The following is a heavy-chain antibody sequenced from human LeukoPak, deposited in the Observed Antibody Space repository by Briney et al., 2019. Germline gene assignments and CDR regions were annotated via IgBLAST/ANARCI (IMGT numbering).Heavy chain of an antibody. CDR1: GFTFDDYG. Sequence: GGSLRLSCAASGFTFDDYGMSWVRQAPRKGLDWVSGINWNGGSTGYADSVKGRFTISRDNAKNSLYLQMNSLRAEDTALYYCARSVAASRDYWGQGTLVTVSS. CDR2: INWNGGST. CDR3: ARSVAASRDY. J-gene: IGHJ4*02. V-gene: IGHV3-20*04. D-gene: IGHD2-15*01.